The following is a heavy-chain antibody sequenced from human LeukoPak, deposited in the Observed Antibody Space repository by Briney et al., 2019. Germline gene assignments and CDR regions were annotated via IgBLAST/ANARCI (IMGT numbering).Heavy chain of an antibody. CDR3: TRGGEEPFDY. CDR1: GFTFTRFW. J-gene: IGHJ4*02. Sequence: GGSLRLSCAGSGFTFTRFWMHWVRQAPGKGLVWVSRINVEGTTTTYADSVEGRFTISRDENTLYLQMNHLRVDDTAVYYCTRGGEEPFDYWGQGTLVTVSP. CDR2: INVEGTTT. V-gene: IGHV3-74*01. D-gene: IGHD3-10*01.